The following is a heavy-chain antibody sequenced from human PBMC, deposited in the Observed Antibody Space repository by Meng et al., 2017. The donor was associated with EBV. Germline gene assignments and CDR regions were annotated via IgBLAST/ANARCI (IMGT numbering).Heavy chain of an antibody. CDR3: ARVGIAVAGTGDY. Sequence: VQLVQSGAEVKKPGASVKVSCKSSGYTFTGYYMHWVRQAPGQGLEWMGRINPNSGGTNYAQKFQGRVTMTRDTSISTAYMELSRLRSDDTAVYYCARVGIAVAGTGDYWGQGTLVTVSS. V-gene: IGHV1-2*06. CDR2: INPNSGGT. J-gene: IGHJ4*02. D-gene: IGHD6-19*01. CDR1: GYTFTGYY.